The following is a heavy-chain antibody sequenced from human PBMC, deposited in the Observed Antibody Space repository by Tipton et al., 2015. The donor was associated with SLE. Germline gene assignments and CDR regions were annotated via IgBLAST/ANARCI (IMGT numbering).Heavy chain of an antibody. J-gene: IGHJ3*02. CDR3: AKDIAPPLLCYAFDI. CDR2: ISWNSGSI. D-gene: IGHD3-10*02. Sequence: SLRLSCAASGFTFDDYAMHWVRQAPGKGLEWVSGISWNSGSIGYADSVKGRFTISRDNAKNSLYLQMNSLRAEDTALYYCAKDIAPPLLCYAFDIWGQGTMVTVSS. CDR1: GFTFDDYA. V-gene: IGHV3-9*01.